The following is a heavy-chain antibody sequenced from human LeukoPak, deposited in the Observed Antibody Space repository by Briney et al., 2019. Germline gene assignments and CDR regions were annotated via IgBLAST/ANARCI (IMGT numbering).Heavy chain of an antibody. Sequence: GGSLRLSCEASGFNVSSNYMTWVRQAPGKGLEWVSLIYGDGTADYADSVKGRFHISRHNSKNTLYLQMNSLRAEDTSVYYSRCGIIYLAYWGRETLVTVSS. CDR3: RCGIIYLAY. CDR1: GFNVSSNY. V-gene: IGHV3-53*04. J-gene: IGHJ4*02. CDR2: IYGDGTA. D-gene: IGHD2/OR15-2a*01.